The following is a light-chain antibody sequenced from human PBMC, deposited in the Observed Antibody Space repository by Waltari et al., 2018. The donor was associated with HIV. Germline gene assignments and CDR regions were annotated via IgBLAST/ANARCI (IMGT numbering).Light chain of an antibody. CDR2: GAS. CDR3: QQYDNWPPR. V-gene: IGKV3-15*01. CDR1: QSISNN. Sequence: EIVMTQSPASLSMSPGERATLSCRASQSISNNLAWYHQKPGQAPSILIYGASTRATGIPARFSGSGSGTEFTLTISSLQPEDFALYYCQQYDNWPPRFGQGTKVEIK. J-gene: IGKJ1*01.